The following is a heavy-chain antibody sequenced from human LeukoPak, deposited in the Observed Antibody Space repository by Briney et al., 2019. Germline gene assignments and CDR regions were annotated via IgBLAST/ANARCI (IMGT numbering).Heavy chain of an antibody. CDR1: GFIFTNHG. V-gene: IGHV3-23*01. D-gene: IGHD1-26*01. CDR2: ITGDAGRT. CDR3: AKDRAWGAFDY. Sequence: GGTLRLSCAASGFIFTNHGMNWVRQAPGKGLEWVSGITGDAGRTYYADSVKGRFTISRDNSKNTLYLQMNSLRAEDTAIYYFAKDRAWGAFDYWGQGTLVTVSS. J-gene: IGHJ4*02.